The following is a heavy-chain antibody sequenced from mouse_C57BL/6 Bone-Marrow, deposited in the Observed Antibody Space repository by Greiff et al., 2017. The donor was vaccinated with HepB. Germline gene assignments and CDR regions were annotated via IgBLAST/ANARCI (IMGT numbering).Heavy chain of an antibody. CDR3: ARGEVYYDYDAAFAY. CDR2: INPYNGDT. D-gene: IGHD2-4*01. Sequence: DVQLQESGPELVKPGDSVKISCKASGYSFTGYFMNWVMQSHGKSLEWIGRINPYNGDTFYNQKFKGKATLTVDKSSSTAHMELRSLTSEDSAVYYCARGEVYYDYDAAFAYWGQGTLVTVSA. J-gene: IGHJ3*01. V-gene: IGHV1-20*01. CDR1: GYSFTGYF.